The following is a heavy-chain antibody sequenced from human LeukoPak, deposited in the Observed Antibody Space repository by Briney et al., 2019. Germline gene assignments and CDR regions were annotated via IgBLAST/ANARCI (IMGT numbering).Heavy chain of an antibody. CDR1: GGSIRSYY. CDR3: ARGSGYEKSLFDY. J-gene: IGHJ4*02. Sequence: SETLSLTXTVSGGSIRSYYWSWIRQPPGKGLEWIGYIYYSGSTNYNPSLKSRVTISVDTSKNQFSLKLSSVTAADTAVYYCARGSGYEKSLFDYWGQGTLVTVSS. V-gene: IGHV4-59*01. CDR2: IYYSGST. D-gene: IGHD5-12*01.